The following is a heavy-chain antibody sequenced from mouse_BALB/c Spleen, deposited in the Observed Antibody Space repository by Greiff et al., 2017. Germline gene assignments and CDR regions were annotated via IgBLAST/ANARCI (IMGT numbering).Heavy chain of an antibody. CDR2: IYWDDDK. Sequence: QVQLKESGPGILQPSQTLSLTCSFSGFSLSTSGMGVSWIRQPSGKGLEWLAHIYWDDDKRYNPSLKSRLTISKDTTRNQVFLKITSVDTADTATYYCARRGDYDDFDYWGQGTTLTVSS. CDR1: GFSLSTSGMG. J-gene: IGHJ2*01. CDR3: ARRGDYDDFDY. D-gene: IGHD2-4*01. V-gene: IGHV8-12*01.